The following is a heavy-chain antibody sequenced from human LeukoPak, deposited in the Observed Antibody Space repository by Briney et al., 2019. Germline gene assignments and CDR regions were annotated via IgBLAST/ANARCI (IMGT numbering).Heavy chain of an antibody. J-gene: IGHJ4*02. Sequence: SETLSLTCTVSGGSISSNYWSWIRQPPGKGLGWIGYIYTSGSTNYNPSLKSRVTISVDTSKNQFSLKLSSVTAADTAVYYCARHGFRSGSYYFDYWGQGTLVTVSS. CDR1: GGSISSNY. CDR3: ARHGFRSGSYYFDY. V-gene: IGHV4-4*09. CDR2: IYTSGST. D-gene: IGHD1-26*01.